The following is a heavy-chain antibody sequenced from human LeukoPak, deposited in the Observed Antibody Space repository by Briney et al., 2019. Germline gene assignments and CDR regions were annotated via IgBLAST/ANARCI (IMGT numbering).Heavy chain of an antibody. CDR1: GGSISSNSYY. CDR2: IYYSGST. D-gene: IGHD3-3*01. Sequence: SETLSLTCAVSGGSISSNSYYWGWIRQPPGKGLEWIGSIYYSGSTYYNPSLKSRVTISVDTSKNQFSLKLSSVTAADTAVYYCARDDFWSGYFLGGSDYWGQGTLVTVSS. V-gene: IGHV4-39*07. J-gene: IGHJ4*02. CDR3: ARDDFWSGYFLGGSDY.